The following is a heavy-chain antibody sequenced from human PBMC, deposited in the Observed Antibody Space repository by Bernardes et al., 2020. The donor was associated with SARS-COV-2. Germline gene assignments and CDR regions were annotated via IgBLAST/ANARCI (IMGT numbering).Heavy chain of an antibody. Sequence: SEPLSLTCAVYGGSFSGYYWSWIRQPPGKGLEWIGEINHSGSTNYNPSLKSRVTISVDTSKNQFSLKLSSVTAADTAVYYCARGPRVAARPKATNYYYYYMDGWGKGTTVTVSS. CDR3: ARGPRVAARPKATNYYYYYMDG. CDR1: GGSFSGYY. CDR2: INHSGST. D-gene: IGHD6-6*01. J-gene: IGHJ6*03. V-gene: IGHV4-34*01.